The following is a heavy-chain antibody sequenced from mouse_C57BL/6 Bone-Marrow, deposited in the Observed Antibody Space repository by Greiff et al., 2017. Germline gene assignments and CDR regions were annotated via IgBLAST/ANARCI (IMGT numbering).Heavy chain of an antibody. CDR3: AKNSYYYGNWYFDV. CDR1: GFSLTSYG. Sequence: QVQLQQSGPGLVQPSQSLSITCTVSGFSLTSYGVHWVRQSPGKGLEWLGVIRRGGGTDYNAAFMSRLSITKDNSKSQVSYKMNSLQADDAAIYYCAKNSYYYGNWYFDVWGTGTTVTVSS. J-gene: IGHJ1*03. V-gene: IGHV2-5*01. CDR2: IRRGGGT. D-gene: IGHD1-1*01.